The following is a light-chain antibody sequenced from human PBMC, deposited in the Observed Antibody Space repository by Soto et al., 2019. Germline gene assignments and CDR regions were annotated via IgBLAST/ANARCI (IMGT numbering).Light chain of an antibody. Sequence: QSALTQPASVSGSPGQSITISCTGTSSDVGNYIFVSWYRQHPGKAPKLMIYDINNRPSGVSNRFSGSKSGNTASLTISGLQAEDEADYYCCSYAGSFTWVFGGGTKLTVL. CDR2: DIN. CDR3: CSYAGSFTWV. J-gene: IGLJ3*02. CDR1: SSDVGNYIF. V-gene: IGLV2-14*01.